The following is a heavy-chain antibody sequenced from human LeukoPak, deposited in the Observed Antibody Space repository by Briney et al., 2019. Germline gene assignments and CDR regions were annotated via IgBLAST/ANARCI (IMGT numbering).Heavy chain of an antibody. CDR2: IIPIFGTA. CDR3: ARGIAAAGYNWFDP. D-gene: IGHD6-13*01. J-gene: IGHJ5*02. Sequence: SVKVSCKASGGTFSSYAISWVRQAPGQGLEWMGRIIPIFGTANYAQKFQGRVTITTDESTSTAYMELSSLRSEDTAVYYCARGIAAAGYNWFDPWGQGTLVTVSS. CDR1: GGTFSSYA. V-gene: IGHV1-69*05.